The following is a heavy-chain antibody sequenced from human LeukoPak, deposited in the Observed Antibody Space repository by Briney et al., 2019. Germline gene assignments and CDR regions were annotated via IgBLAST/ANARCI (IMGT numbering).Heavy chain of an antibody. V-gene: IGHV3-23*01. Sequence: GGSLRLSCAASGFTFSSYAMSWVRQAPGKGLEWVSAISGSGGSTYYADSVKGRFTISRDNSKNTLYLQMNSLRAEDTAVYYCARDPADYHDAFDIWGQGTMVTVSS. CDR1: GFTFSSYA. J-gene: IGHJ3*02. CDR2: ISGSGGST. D-gene: IGHD5-12*01. CDR3: ARDPADYHDAFDI.